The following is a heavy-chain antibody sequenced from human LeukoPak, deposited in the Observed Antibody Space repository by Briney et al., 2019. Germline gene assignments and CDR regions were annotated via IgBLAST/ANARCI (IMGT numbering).Heavy chain of an antibody. V-gene: IGHV4-39*01. CDR2: IYYGGST. CDR1: GGSISSNTYY. CDR3: ARAYYYASSAFDI. J-gene: IGHJ3*02. D-gene: IGHD3-22*01. Sequence: SETLSLTCTVSGGSISSNTYYWDWIRQPPGKGLECIGSIYYGGSTYYNPSLKSRVIISVDTSKNQFSLKLGSVTAADTAVYYCARAYYYASSAFDIWGQGTMVTVSS.